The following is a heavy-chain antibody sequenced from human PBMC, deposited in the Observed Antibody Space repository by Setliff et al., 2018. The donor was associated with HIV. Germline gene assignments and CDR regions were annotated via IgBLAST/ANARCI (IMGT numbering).Heavy chain of an antibody. CDR2: VNPNSGGT. CDR1: GYTFTSYG. J-gene: IGHJ6*03. CDR3: ARGLAVAGKSYYDYYYMDV. D-gene: IGHD6-19*01. V-gene: IGHV1-2*06. Sequence: ASVKVSCKASGYTFTSYGISWVRQAPGQGLEWMGRVNPNSGGTDYPQKFQARVTMTRDTSISTAYMELSSLRSEDTAVYYCARGLAVAGKSYYDYYYMDVWGKGTTVTVSS.